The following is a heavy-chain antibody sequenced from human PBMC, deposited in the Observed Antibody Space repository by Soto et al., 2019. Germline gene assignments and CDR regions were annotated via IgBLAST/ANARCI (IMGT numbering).Heavy chain of an antibody. D-gene: IGHD5-12*01. J-gene: IGHJ6*02. Sequence: PGWSLRLSCAASGFTFSSYWMHWVRQAPGKGLVWVSRINSDGSSTSYADSVKGRFTISRDNAKNTLYLQMNSLRAEDTAVYYCARDNSVYGPLGYYYGMDVWGQGTTVTVSS. CDR2: INSDGSST. V-gene: IGHV3-74*01. CDR1: GFTFSSYW. CDR3: ARDNSVYGPLGYYYGMDV.